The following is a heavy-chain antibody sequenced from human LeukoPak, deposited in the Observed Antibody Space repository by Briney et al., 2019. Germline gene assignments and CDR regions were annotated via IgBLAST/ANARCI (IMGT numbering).Heavy chain of an antibody. V-gene: IGHV3-21*01. CDR3: ARDPRLDY. CDR1: GFTFSSYS. Sequence: GGSLRLSCAASGFTFSSYSMNWVRQAPGKGLEWVSSISSSSSYLYYADSVKGRFTISRDNAKNSLYLQMNSLRAEDTAVYYCARDPRLDYWGQGTLVTVSS. CDR2: ISSSSSYL. J-gene: IGHJ4*02.